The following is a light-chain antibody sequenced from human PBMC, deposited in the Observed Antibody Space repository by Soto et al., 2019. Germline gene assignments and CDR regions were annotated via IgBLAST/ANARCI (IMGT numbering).Light chain of an antibody. CDR3: SSYTSSSTLYV. CDR1: SSDVGDNNY. CDR2: DVT. J-gene: IGLJ1*01. V-gene: IGLV2-14*01. Sequence: QSALTQPASVSGSPGQSITISCTGTSSDVGDNNYVSWYQQHPGKAPKLMIYDVTHRPSGISNRFSGSKSGNTASLTISGLQAEDEADYYCSSYTSSSTLYVSGTGTKVTVL.